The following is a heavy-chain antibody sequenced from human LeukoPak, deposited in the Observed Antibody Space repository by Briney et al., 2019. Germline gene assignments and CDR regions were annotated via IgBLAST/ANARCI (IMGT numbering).Heavy chain of an antibody. V-gene: IGHV3-30*18. CDR3: AKDLRDIVVVPAAFHYYYYGMDV. Sequence: PGGSLRLSCAAAGFSFSAYSMNWVRQAPGKGLEWVAVISYDGSNKYYADSVKGRFTISRDNSKNTLYLQMNSLRAEDTAVYYCAKDLRDIVVVPAAFHYYYYGMDVWGQGTTVTVSS. D-gene: IGHD2-2*01. CDR2: ISYDGSNK. CDR1: GFSFSAYS. J-gene: IGHJ6*02.